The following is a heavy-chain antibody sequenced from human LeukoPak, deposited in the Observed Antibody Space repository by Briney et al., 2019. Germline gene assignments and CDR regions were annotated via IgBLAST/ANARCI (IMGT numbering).Heavy chain of an antibody. D-gene: IGHD6-19*01. CDR3: AKDEGSGWALKYYFDY. Sequence: AGGSLRLSCAASGFTFSRCAMTWVRQAPGKGLEWVSSISASGGSTYYADSVKGRFTISRDHSKNTLYLQMSSLRAEDTAVYYCAKDEGSGWALKYYFDYWGQGTLVTVSS. CDR2: ISASGGST. V-gene: IGHV3-23*01. J-gene: IGHJ4*02. CDR1: GFTFSRCA.